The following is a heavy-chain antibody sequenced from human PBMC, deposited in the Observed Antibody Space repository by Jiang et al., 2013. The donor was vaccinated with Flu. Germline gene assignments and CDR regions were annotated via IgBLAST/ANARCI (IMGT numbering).Heavy chain of an antibody. CDR3: ARAIGGYSYGPFEY. Sequence: GAEVKKPGSSLRVSCKASGGTLSSYASNWVRQAPGQGLEWMGGIIPIFGTTEYAQKFQGRVTITADESTGTVYMELTGLKSEDTAVYYCARAIGGYSYGPFEYWGQGTLVTVSA. CDR2: IIPIFGTT. J-gene: IGHJ4*02. D-gene: IGHD5-18*01. CDR1: GGTLSSYA. V-gene: IGHV1-69*01.